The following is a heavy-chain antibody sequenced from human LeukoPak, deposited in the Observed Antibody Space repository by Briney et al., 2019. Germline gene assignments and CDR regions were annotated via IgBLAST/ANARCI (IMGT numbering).Heavy chain of an antibody. CDR1: GGSISSSSYY. CDR3: ASGKTSGYCSSTSCTNWFDP. V-gene: IGHV4-39*01. D-gene: IGHD2-2*01. CDR2: IYYSGST. Sequence: SETLSLTCTVSGGSISSSSYYWGWIRQPPGKGLEWIGSIYYSGSTYYNPSLKSRVTISVDTSKNQFSLKLSSVTAADTAVYYCASGKTSGYCSSTSCTNWFDPWGQGTLVTVSS. J-gene: IGHJ5*02.